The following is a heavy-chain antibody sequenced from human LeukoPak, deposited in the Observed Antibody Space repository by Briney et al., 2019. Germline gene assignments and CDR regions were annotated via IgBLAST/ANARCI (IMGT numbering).Heavy chain of an antibody. CDR3: ARVRYYYDSSGYGAAFDI. V-gene: IGHV4-61*02. Sequence: SETLSLTCTVSGGSISSGSHYWSWIRQPAGKGLEWIGRIYTSGSTNYNPSLKSRVTISVDTSKNQFSLKLSSVTAADTAVYYCARVRYYYDSSGYGAAFDIWGQGTMVTVSS. D-gene: IGHD3-22*01. CDR2: IYTSGST. J-gene: IGHJ3*02. CDR1: GGSISSGSHY.